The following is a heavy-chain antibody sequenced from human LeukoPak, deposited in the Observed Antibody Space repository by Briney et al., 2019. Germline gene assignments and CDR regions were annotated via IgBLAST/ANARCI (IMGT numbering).Heavy chain of an antibody. Sequence: SETLSLTCTVSGGSISSGGYYWSWIRQHPGKGLEWIGYIYYSGSTYYNPSLKSRVTISVDTSKNQLSLRLSSVTAADTAVYYCAPRHYYGSGETQKMLSWFDPWGQGTLVTVSS. J-gene: IGHJ5*02. CDR1: GGSISSGGYY. V-gene: IGHV4-31*03. CDR3: APRHYYGSGETQKMLSWFDP. CDR2: IYYSGST. D-gene: IGHD3-10*01.